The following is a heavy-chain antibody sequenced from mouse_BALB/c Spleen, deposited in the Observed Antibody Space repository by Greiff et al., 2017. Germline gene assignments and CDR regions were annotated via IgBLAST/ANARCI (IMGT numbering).Heavy chain of an antibody. J-gene: IGHJ2*01. D-gene: IGHD4-1*01. CDR3: ARLELGRYFDY. Sequence: EVKLQESGPGLVKPSQSLSLTCTVTGYSITSDYAWNWIRQFPGNKLEWMGYISYSGSTSYNPSLKSRISITRDTSKNQFFLQLNSVTTEDTATYYCARLELGRYFDYWGQGTTLTVSS. CDR1: GYSITSDYA. CDR2: ISYSGST. V-gene: IGHV3-2*02.